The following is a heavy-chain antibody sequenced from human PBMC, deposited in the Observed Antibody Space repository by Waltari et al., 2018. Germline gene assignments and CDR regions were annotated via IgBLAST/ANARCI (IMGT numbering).Heavy chain of an antibody. J-gene: IGHJ4*02. V-gene: IGHV4-34*01. Sequence: QVQLQQWGAGLLKPSETLSLTCAVYGGSFSGYYWSWIRQPPGKGLVGLGEINHSASTNYNPALKSRVTISVDTSKNQFSLKLSSVTATDTAVYYCARSPGRRLDYWGQGTLVTVSS. CDR1: GGSFSGYY. CDR2: INHSAST. CDR3: ARSPGRRLDY.